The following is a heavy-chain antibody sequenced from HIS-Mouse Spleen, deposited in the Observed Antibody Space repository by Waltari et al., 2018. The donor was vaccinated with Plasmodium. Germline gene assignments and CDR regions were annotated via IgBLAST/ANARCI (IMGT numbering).Heavy chain of an antibody. CDR3: ARGRVLGTSSGYFDL. V-gene: IGHV4-34*01. D-gene: IGHD3-10*01. CDR1: GGSSSGYY. J-gene: IGHJ2*01. CDR2: INHSGST. Sequence: QVQLQQWGAGLLKPSETLSLTCAVYGGSSSGYYWSWIRQPPGKGLEWIGEINHSGSTNYNPSLKSRVTISVDTSKNQFSLKLSSVTAADTAVYYCARGRVLGTSSGYFDLWGRGTLVTVSS.